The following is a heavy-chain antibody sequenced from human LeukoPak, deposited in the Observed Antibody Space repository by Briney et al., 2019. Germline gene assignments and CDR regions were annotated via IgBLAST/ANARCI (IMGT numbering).Heavy chain of an antibody. CDR2: IYYSGST. D-gene: IGHD3-22*01. J-gene: IGHJ6*02. Sequence: SQTLSLTCTVSGGSISSGGYYWSWIRQHPGKGLEWIGYIYYSGSTYYNPSLKSRVTISVDTSKNQFSLKLSSVTAADTAVYYCARGRDSSGYHLNGVKYGMDVWGQGTTVTVSS. CDR3: ARGRDSSGYHLNGVKYGMDV. CDR1: GGSISSGGYY. V-gene: IGHV4-31*03.